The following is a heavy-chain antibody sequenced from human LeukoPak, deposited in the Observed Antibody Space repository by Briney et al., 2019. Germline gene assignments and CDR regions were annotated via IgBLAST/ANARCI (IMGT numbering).Heavy chain of an antibody. CDR3: ARVKRGVTVLPTDY. J-gene: IGHJ4*02. CDR2: INHSGST. Sequence: SETLSLTCAVYGGSFSGYYWSWIRQPPGKGLEWIGEINHSGSTDYNPSLKSRVTISVDTSKNQFSLKLSSVTAADTAVYYCARVKRGVTVLPTDYWGQGTLVTVSS. V-gene: IGHV4-34*01. CDR1: GGSFSGYY. D-gene: IGHD1-14*01.